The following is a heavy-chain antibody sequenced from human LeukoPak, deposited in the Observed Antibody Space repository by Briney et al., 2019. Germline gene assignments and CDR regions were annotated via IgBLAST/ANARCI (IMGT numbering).Heavy chain of an antibody. CDR2: IYYSGST. CDR1: GGSISSSSYY. Sequence: SETLSLTCTVSGGSISSSSYYWGWIRRPPGKGLEWIGSIYYSGSTNYNPSLMSRVTISVDTSKNQFSLKLSSVTAADTAVYYCARTITIFGVVTMIGDWFDPWGQGTLVTVSS. CDR3: ARTITIFGVVTMIGDWFDP. J-gene: IGHJ5*02. V-gene: IGHV4-39*07. D-gene: IGHD3-3*01.